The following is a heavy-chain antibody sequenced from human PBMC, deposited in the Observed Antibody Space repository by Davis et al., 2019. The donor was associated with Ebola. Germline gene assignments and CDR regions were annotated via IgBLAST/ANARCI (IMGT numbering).Heavy chain of an antibody. CDR2: IYYSGST. CDR3: ASNFDWTVFDY. J-gene: IGHJ4*02. V-gene: IGHV4-39*01. Sequence: SETLSLTCTVSGGSISSSSYYWGWIRQPPGKGLEWIGSIYYSGSTYYNPSLKSRVTISVDTSKNQFSLKLSSVTAADTAVYYCASNFDWTVFDYWGQGTLVTVSS. CDR1: GGSISSSSYY. D-gene: IGHD3-9*01.